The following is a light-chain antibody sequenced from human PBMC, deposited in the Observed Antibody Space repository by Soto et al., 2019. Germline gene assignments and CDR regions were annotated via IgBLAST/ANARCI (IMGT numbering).Light chain of an antibody. CDR1: QSISSW. CDR3: QQYNSPYT. V-gene: IGKV1-5*03. J-gene: IGKJ2*01. CDR2: KAS. Sequence: DIQMTQSPSTLSASVGERVTITCRASQSISSWLAWYQQKPGKAPKLLIYKASSIESGVPSRFSGSGSGTEFTLTISSLQPDDFASYYCQQYNSPYTFGQGTKLEIK.